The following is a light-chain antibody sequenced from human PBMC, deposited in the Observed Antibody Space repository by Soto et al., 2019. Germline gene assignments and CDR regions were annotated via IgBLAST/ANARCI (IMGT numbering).Light chain of an antibody. CDR3: HQHNDWPRT. CDR2: GAS. V-gene: IGKV3-15*01. Sequence: EIVLAQSPGTVSLSPGERATLSCRASQSVSSNLACYQQKPCQAPRLLISGASTRATGIPARLSGSGSGTEFTLTISSLRSEDFAVYCCHQHNDWPRTFGQGTKVDNK. J-gene: IGKJ1*01. CDR1: QSVSSN.